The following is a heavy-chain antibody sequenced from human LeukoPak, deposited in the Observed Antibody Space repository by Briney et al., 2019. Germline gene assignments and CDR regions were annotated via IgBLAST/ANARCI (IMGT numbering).Heavy chain of an antibody. Sequence: PSETLSLTCTVSGGSISSYYWSWIRQPPGKGPEWIGYIYYSGSTNYNPSLKSRVTISVDTSKNQFSLKLSSVTAADTAVYYCARDEGGYGFDYWGQGTLVTVSS. CDR3: ARDEGGYGFDY. CDR2: IYYSGST. J-gene: IGHJ4*02. D-gene: IGHD5-12*01. CDR1: GGSISSYY. V-gene: IGHV4-59*01.